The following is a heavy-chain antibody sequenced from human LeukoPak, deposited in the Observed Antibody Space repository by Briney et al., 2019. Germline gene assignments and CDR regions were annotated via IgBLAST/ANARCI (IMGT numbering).Heavy chain of an antibody. J-gene: IGHJ5*02. D-gene: IGHD2-15*01. Sequence: GGSLRLSCAASGFTFSAYSMNWVRQAPGKGLEWVSSISSGSRYIYYADSVKGRFTISRDNAKDSLYLQMNSLRAEDTAVYYCAKCSGGNCYHSDDHWGQGTLVTVSS. CDR1: GFTFSAYS. CDR2: ISSGSRYI. V-gene: IGHV3-21*01. CDR3: AKCSGGNCYHSDDH.